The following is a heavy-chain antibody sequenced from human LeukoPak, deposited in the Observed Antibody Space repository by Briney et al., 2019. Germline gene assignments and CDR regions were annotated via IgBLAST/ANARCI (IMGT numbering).Heavy chain of an antibody. D-gene: IGHD1-26*01. Sequence: ASVKVSCKASGYTFTAYYMHWVRQAPGQGLEWMGWISPNNGGTNSAQKFPGRVTMTRDTSISTAYLELSRLTSDYSSVYYWARGYYAGATPLGDYWGQGTLVTVSS. CDR2: ISPNNGGT. CDR1: GYTFTAYY. V-gene: IGHV1-2*02. J-gene: IGHJ4*02. CDR3: ARGYYAGATPLGDY.